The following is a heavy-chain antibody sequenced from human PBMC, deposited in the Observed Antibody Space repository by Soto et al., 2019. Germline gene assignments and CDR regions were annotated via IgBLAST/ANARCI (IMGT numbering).Heavy chain of an antibody. D-gene: IGHD6-13*01. Sequence: GGSLRLSCAASGFTFDDYAMHWVRHVLGKGLEWVSGINWNSGSIGYGDSVKGRFAISRDNAKNSLHLQMNSLSAEDTAFYYCVKDESINWYSGHFRHWGQGTLVTVSS. V-gene: IGHV3-9*01. CDR3: VKDESINWYSGHFRH. J-gene: IGHJ1*01. CDR2: INWNSGSI. CDR1: GFTFDDYA.